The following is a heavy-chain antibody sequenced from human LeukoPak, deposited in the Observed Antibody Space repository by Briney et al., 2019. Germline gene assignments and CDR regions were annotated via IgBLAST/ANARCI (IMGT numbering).Heavy chain of an antibody. CDR1: GGSISSYY. CDR3: ARHIAASGLAYYYYGMDV. V-gene: IGHV4-59*08. CDR2: IYYSGST. Sequence: SETLSLTCTVSGGSISSYYWSWIQQPPGKGLEWIGYIYYSGSTNYNPSLKSRVTISVDTSKNQFSLKLSSVTAADMAVYYCARHIAASGLAYYYYGMDVWGQGTTVTVSS. J-gene: IGHJ6*02. D-gene: IGHD6-13*01.